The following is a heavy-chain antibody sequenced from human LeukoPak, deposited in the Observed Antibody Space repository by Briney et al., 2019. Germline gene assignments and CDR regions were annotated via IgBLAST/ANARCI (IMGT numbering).Heavy chain of an antibody. D-gene: IGHD2-2*01. V-gene: IGHV3-23*01. CDR3: ARDAPGVVVPAAIPYYGMDV. Sequence: GGSLRLSCAASGFTFSSYAMSWVRQAPGKGLEWVSVISGSGESPYYANSVKGRFTISRDNSKNTLYLQMNSLRAEDTAVYYCARDAPGVVVPAAIPYYGMDVWGQGTTVTVSS. CDR1: GFTFSSYA. J-gene: IGHJ6*02. CDR2: ISGSGESP.